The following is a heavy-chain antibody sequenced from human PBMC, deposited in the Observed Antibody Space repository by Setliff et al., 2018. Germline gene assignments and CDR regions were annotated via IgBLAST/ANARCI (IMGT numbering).Heavy chain of an antibody. J-gene: IGHJ5*01. CDR2: INWNGGST. V-gene: IGHV3-20*04. CDR3: ARDSRKGIAVAGWFDS. D-gene: IGHD6-19*01. CDR1: GFTFEDYA. Sequence: GESLKISCAASGFTFEDYAMSWVRQVPGKGLEWVSGINWNGGSTGYADSVKGRFTISRDNAKNSLYLQMNSLRAEDTALYYCARDSRKGIAVAGWFDSWGQGTPVTVSS.